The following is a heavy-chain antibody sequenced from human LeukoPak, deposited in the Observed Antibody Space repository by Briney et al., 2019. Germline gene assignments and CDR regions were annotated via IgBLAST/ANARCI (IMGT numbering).Heavy chain of an antibody. J-gene: IGHJ4*02. Sequence: SETLSLTCTVSGGSISSSSYYWGWIRQPPGKGLEWIGSIYYSGSTYYNPSLKSRVTISVDTSKNQFSLKLSSVTAADTAVYYCARGEYSSGWYRTRYFDYWGQGTLVTVSS. CDR2: IYYSGST. V-gene: IGHV4-39*07. CDR1: GGSISSSSYY. D-gene: IGHD6-19*01. CDR3: ARGEYSSGWYRTRYFDY.